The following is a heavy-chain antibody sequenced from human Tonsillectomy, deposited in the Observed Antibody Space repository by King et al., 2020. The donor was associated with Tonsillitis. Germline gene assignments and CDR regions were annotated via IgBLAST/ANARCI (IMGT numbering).Heavy chain of an antibody. D-gene: IGHD3-3*01. J-gene: IGHJ4*02. CDR2: FDPEDGET. CDR3: ATDPPAYDCWSGYFRV. Sequence: QLVQSGAEVKKPGASVKVSCKVSGYTLTELSMHWVRQAPGKGLEWMGGFDPEDGETIYAQKFQGRVTMTEDTSTDTAYMELSSLRSEDTAVYYCATDPPAYDCWSGYFRVWGQGTLVTVSS. V-gene: IGHV1-24*01. CDR1: GYTLTELS.